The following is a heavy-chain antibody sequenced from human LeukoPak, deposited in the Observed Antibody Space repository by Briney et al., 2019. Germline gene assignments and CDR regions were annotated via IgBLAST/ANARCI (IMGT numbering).Heavy chain of an antibody. D-gene: IGHD2-21*02. J-gene: IGHJ3*02. CDR1: GGSISSYY. CDR2: IYYSGST. CDR3: ALCGGDCLYDAFDI. V-gene: IGHV4-59*01. Sequence: PSETLSLTCTVSGGSISSYYWSWIRQPPGKGLEWIGYIYYSGSTNYNPSLKSRVTISVDTSKNQFSLKPSSVTAADTAVYYCALCGGDCLYDAFDIWGQGTMVTVSS.